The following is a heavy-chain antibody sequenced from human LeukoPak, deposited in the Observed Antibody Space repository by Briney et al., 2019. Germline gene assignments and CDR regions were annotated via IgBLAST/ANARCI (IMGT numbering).Heavy chain of an antibody. V-gene: IGHV4-59*08. J-gene: IGHJ6*02. D-gene: IGHD3-9*01. CDR2: IYYSGST. CDR1: GGSISSYY. Sequence: SETLSLTCTVSGGSISSYYWSWIRQPPGKGLERIGYIYYSGSTNYNPSLKSRVTISVDTSKNQFSLKLGSVTAADTAVYYCARLPLRYFDWLSYYYYGMDVWGQGTTVTVSS. CDR3: ARLPLRYFDWLSYYYYGMDV.